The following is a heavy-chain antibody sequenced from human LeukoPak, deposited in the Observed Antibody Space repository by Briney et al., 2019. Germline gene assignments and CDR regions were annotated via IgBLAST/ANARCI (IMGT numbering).Heavy chain of an antibody. CDR2: IFYSGKT. Sequence: SETLSLTCTVSNGSMTSDSYYWAWVRQPPGKGLEWIGSIFYSGKTYYSTSLKSRVAVSLDTSKKNFSLRLSSVTAADTAVYYCARLWIVATWFDAWGQGALVTVSS. CDR1: NGSMTSDSYY. J-gene: IGHJ5*02. D-gene: IGHD2-2*03. CDR3: ARLWIVATWFDA. V-gene: IGHV4-39*02.